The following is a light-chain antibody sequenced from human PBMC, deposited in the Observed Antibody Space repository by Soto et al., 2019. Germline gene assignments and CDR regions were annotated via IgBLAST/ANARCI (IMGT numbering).Light chain of an antibody. Sequence: QSVLTQPASVSGSPGQSITISCTGTSSDVGGYKYVSWYQQHPGKAPKLIIYDVFNRPSGVSHRFSGSKSGDTASLTISGLQAEDEADYYCSSATSSTTRIFGAGTKVTVL. CDR1: SSDVGGYKY. J-gene: IGLJ1*01. CDR3: SSATSSTTRI. CDR2: DVF. V-gene: IGLV2-14*03.